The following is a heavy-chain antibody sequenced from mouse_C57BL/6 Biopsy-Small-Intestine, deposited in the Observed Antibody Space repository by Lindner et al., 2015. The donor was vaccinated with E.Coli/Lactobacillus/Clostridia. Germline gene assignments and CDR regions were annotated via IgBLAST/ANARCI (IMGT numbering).Heavy chain of an antibody. D-gene: IGHD3-3*01. CDR1: GYTFTDYY. V-gene: IGHV1-84*01. Sequence: VQLQESGPELVKPGASVKISCKASGYTFTDYYINWVKQRPGQGLEWIGWIYPGSDNTKYNEKFKGKATLTVDTSSSTAYMQLSSLTSEDSAVFFCARRAGTKIRYFDVRGAGTTVTVSS. CDR2: IYPGSDNT. J-gene: IGHJ1*01. CDR3: ARRAGTKIRYFDV.